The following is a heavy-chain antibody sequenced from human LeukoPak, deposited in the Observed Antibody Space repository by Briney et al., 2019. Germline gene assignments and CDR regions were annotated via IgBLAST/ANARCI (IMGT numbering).Heavy chain of an antibody. D-gene: IGHD3-22*01. Sequence: GGSLRLSCVASGFTFSNYAMNWVRQAPTKGLEWVSGISGSGGSTYYADSVKGRYTISRDNSKNTLYLQMNSLRAEDTAVYYCAKAHYYDSSGYYYNFDYWGQGTLVTVSS. J-gene: IGHJ4*02. V-gene: IGHV3-23*01. CDR2: ISGSGGST. CDR3: AKAHYYDSSGYYYNFDY. CDR1: GFTFSNYA.